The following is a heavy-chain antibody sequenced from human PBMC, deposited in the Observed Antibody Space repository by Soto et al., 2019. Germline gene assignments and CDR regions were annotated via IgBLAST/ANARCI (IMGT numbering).Heavy chain of an antibody. Sequence: GASVKVSCKVSGYTVTELSMHWVRQAPGKGLEWMGGFDPEDGETIYAQKFQGGVTMTEDTSTDTAYMELSSLRSEDTAVYYCAGIRFLEWLLPEYWGQGTLVTVSS. CDR3: AGIRFLEWLLPEY. CDR2: FDPEDGET. V-gene: IGHV1-24*01. CDR1: GYTVTELS. D-gene: IGHD3-3*01. J-gene: IGHJ4*02.